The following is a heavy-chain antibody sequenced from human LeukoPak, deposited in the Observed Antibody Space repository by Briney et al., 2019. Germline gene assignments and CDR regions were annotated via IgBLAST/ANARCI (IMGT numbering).Heavy chain of an antibody. CDR1: GLIFSDYG. CDR2: IRNDGAEK. V-gene: IGHV3-30*02. J-gene: IGHJ4*02. CDR3: AGVFES. D-gene: IGHD2-8*01. Sequence: GGSLRLSCAASGLIFSDYGMHWVRQAPDKGLEWVTDIRNDGAEKYYADSVKGRFTVSRDKSKNTLYLQMNSVRVEDTAVYYCAGVFESWGQGDLVTVSS.